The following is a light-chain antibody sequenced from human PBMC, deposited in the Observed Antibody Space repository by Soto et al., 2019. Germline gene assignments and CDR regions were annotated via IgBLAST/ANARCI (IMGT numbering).Light chain of an antibody. Sequence: IVLTQSPGTLSLSPGERATLSCRASQSVSGNYLVWYQQKRGQAPRLLIYGASNRATGIPDRFSGSGSGTDFTLTISRLEPEDFAMYYCQQYGGSPRTFGQGTKVESK. CDR1: QSVSGNY. CDR3: QQYGGSPRT. CDR2: GAS. V-gene: IGKV3-20*01. J-gene: IGKJ1*01.